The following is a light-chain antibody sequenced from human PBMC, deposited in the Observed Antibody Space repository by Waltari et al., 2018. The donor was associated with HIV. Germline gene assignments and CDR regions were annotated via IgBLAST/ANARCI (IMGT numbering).Light chain of an antibody. CDR3: HSRDSSGYHVV. V-gene: IGLV3-19*01. CDR1: SLRSYS. J-gene: IGLJ2*01. CDR2: GRN. Sequence: SSELTQDPSVSVALGQTVRITCQGDSLRSYSASWYQQKSGQAPVVVFFGRNNRPSGIPDRFSGSSSGNTASLTITGDQAEDEADYYCHSRDSSGYHVVFGGGTKVTVL.